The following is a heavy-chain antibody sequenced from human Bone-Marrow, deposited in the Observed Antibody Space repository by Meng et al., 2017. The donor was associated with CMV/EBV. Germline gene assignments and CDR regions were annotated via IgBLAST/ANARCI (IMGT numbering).Heavy chain of an antibody. CDR1: GFTFSSYW. V-gene: IGHV3-7*01. J-gene: IGHJ4*02. Sequence: GESLKISCAASGFTFSSYWMSWVRQAPGKGLEWVANIKQDGSEKYYVDSVKGRFTISRDNAKNSLYLQMNSLRAEDTAVYYCARDMGGRMTTVVTDLGGIDYWGQGTLVTVPS. CDR2: IKQDGSEK. D-gene: IGHD4-23*01. CDR3: ARDMGGRMTTVVTDLGGIDY.